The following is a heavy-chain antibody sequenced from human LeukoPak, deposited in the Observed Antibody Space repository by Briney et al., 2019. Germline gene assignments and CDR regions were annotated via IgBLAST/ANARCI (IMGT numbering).Heavy chain of an antibody. D-gene: IGHD3-10*01. CDR1: GFTFSTFS. J-gene: IGHJ6*03. V-gene: IGHV3-21*01. CDR3: ARDRGSGSYYMRSWYVDV. Sequence: GGSLRLSCAVSGFTFSTFSMNWVRQAPGKGLEWVSSISSGSTYTYYADSVKGRFTISRDNAKNSLYLQMNSLRAEDTAVYYCARDRGSGSYYMRSWYVDVWGKGTTVTISS. CDR2: ISSGSTYT.